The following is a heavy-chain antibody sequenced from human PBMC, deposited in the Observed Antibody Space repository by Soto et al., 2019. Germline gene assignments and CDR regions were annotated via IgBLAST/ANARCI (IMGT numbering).Heavy chain of an antibody. CDR2: INPNSGGT. Sequence: ASVKVSCKASGYTFTGYYMHWVRQAPGQGLEWMGWINPNSGGTNYAQKFQGWVTMTRDTSISTAYMELSRLRSDDTAVYYRARYSSGWYRARDAFDIWGQGTMVTVSS. V-gene: IGHV1-2*04. J-gene: IGHJ3*02. CDR3: ARYSSGWYRARDAFDI. CDR1: GYTFTGYY. D-gene: IGHD6-19*01.